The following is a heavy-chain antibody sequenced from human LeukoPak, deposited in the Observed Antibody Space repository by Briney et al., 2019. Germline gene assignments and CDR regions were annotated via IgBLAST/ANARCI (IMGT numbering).Heavy chain of an antibody. CDR3: ARAPGYCSSTSCYLTYYYYGMDV. V-gene: IGHV4-38-2*01. CDR1: GYSISSGYY. D-gene: IGHD2-2*01. J-gene: IGHJ6*04. Sequence: SETLSLTCAVSGYSISSGYYWGWIRQPPGKGLEWIGSVYHSGSTYYNPSLKSRATISVDTSKNQFSLKLSSVTAADTAVYYCARAPGYCSSTSCYLTYYYYGMDVWGKGTTVTVSS. CDR2: VYHSGST.